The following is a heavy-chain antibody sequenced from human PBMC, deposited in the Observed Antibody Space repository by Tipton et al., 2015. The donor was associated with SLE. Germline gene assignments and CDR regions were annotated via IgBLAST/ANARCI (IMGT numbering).Heavy chain of an antibody. CDR3: AKNRYGDFWSGYAYY. J-gene: IGHJ4*02. D-gene: IGHD3-3*01. CDR1: GFTFRSYA. V-gene: IGHV3-23*01. Sequence: SLRLSCAASGFTFRSYALIWVRQAPGKGLEWVSTLSGSTGRTYYADSVRGRFTRSRDNSKNTLILQMNSLRAEDTAVYYCAKNRYGDFWSGYAYYWGRGTLVTVSS. CDR2: LSGSTGRT.